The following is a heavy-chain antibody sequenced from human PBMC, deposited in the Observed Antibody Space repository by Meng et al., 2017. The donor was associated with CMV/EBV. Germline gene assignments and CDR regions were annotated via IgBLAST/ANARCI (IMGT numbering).Heavy chain of an antibody. CDR3: ARAAYSSNFDY. CDR1: GFTFSSYS. D-gene: IGHD3-16*01. CDR2: ISSSSSTI. J-gene: IGHJ4*02. Sequence: GESLKISCAASGFTFSSYSMNWVRQAPGKGLEWVSYISSSSSTIYYADSVKGRFTISRDNAKNSLYLQMNSPRAEDTAVYYCARAAYSSNFDYWGQGTLVTVSS. V-gene: IGHV3-48*04.